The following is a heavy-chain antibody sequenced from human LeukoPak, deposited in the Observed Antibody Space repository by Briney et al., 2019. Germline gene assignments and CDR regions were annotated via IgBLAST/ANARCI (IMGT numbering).Heavy chain of an antibody. CDR3: AREGYNGWSKEY. D-gene: IGHD2-8*02. CDR2: IQENGNAK. J-gene: IGHJ4*02. V-gene: IGHV3-7*01. Sequence: PGGSLRLSCAASGFTFSAYWMTWVRQAPGKGLEWVANIQENGNAKYYVDSVKGRFTISRDNAKNSLYLQMNSLRAEDTAVYYCAREGYNGWSKEYWGQGTLVTVSS. CDR1: GFTFSAYW.